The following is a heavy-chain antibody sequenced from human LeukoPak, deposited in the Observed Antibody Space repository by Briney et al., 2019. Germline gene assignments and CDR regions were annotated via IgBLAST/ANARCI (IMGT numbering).Heavy chain of an antibody. J-gene: IGHJ3*02. D-gene: IGHD2-2*01. Sequence: SQTLSLTCTVSGGSISSGSYYSSWIRQPAGKGLEWIGRIYTSGSTNYNPSLKSRVTISVDTSKNQFSLKLSSVTAADTAVYYCARSTSTSCYYCSVEDAFDIWGQGTMVTVSS. CDR2: IYTSGST. V-gene: IGHV4-61*02. CDR1: GGSISSGSYY. CDR3: ARSTSTSCYYCSVEDAFDI.